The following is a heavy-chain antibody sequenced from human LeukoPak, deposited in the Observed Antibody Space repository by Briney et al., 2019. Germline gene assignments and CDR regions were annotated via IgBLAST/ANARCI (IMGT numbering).Heavy chain of an antibody. CDR1: GGSISSSTSY. CDR2: VNYGGST. Sequence: SETLSLTCTVSGGSISSSTSYWSWIRQTPGKGLEWIGSVNYGGSTHYNPSLKSRVTISLDTSKSQFSLKLGSVIAADTAVYYCARVLDYYGSGTRDFDYWGQGILVTVSS. J-gene: IGHJ4*02. D-gene: IGHD3-10*01. V-gene: IGHV4-39*07. CDR3: ARVLDYYGSGTRDFDY.